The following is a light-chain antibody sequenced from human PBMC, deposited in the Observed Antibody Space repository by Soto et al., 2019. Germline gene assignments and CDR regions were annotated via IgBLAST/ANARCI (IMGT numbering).Light chain of an antibody. Sequence: EIVLTQSPGTLSLSPGERATLSRRASQSVRSNFLAWYQQRPGQAPRLLIYNASRRATGIPDRFSGSGSGTDFTLTISRLEPEDFAVYYCQHYSNSPITFGQGTRLDIK. CDR2: NAS. CDR3: QHYSNSPIT. CDR1: QSVRSNF. V-gene: IGKV3-20*01. J-gene: IGKJ5*01.